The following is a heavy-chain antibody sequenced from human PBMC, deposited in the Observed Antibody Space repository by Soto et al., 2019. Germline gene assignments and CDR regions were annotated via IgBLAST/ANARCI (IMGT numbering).Heavy chain of an antibody. CDR2: ISYDGSNK. J-gene: IGHJ4*02. CDR1: GFTFSSYG. Sequence: GGSLRLSCAASGFTFSSYGMHWVRQAPGKGLEWVAVISYDGSNKYYADSVKGRFTISRDNSKNTLYLQMNSLRAEDTAVYYCAKDPATTAYSSSFVFDYWGQGTLVTVSS. D-gene: IGHD6-6*01. CDR3: AKDPATTAYSSSFVFDY. V-gene: IGHV3-30*18.